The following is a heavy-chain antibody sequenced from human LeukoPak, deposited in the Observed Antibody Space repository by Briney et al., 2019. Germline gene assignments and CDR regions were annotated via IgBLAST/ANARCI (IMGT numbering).Heavy chain of an antibody. CDR2: ISDGGSRT. D-gene: IGHD7-27*01. CDR3: AKVQLGIGVDY. Sequence: GGSLRLSCAASGFSFSSYAVSWVRQAPGGGLEWVSGISDGGSRTYYADSVKGRFTISRDDSKNTLHLQMNSLRAEDTAVYYCAKVQLGIGVDYWGQGTLVTVSS. V-gene: IGHV3-23*01. J-gene: IGHJ4*02. CDR1: GFSFSSYA.